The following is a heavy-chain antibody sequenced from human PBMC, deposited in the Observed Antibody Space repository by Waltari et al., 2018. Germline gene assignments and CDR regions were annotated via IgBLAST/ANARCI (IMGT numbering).Heavy chain of an antibody. CDR2: ISYDGSNK. CDR1: GFTFSSYS. V-gene: IGHV3-30-3*01. CDR3: AREGVADGMDV. D-gene: IGHD2-8*01. Sequence: QVQLVESGGGVVQPGRSLRLSCAASGFTFSSYSMHWVRQAPGKGREWVAVISYDGSNKYYADSVKGRFTISRDNSKNTLYLQMNSLRAEDTAVYYCAREGVADGMDVWGQGTTVTVSS. J-gene: IGHJ6*02.